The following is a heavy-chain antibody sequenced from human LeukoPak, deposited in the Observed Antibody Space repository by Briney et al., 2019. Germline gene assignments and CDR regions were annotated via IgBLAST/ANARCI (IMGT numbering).Heavy chain of an antibody. D-gene: IGHD3-3*01. V-gene: IGHV4-61*08. J-gene: IGHJ6*02. CDR1: GGSISSGDYY. Sequence: SETLSLTCTVSGGSISSGDYYWSWIRQPPGKGLEWIGYIYYSGSTNYNPSLKSRVTISVDTSKNQFSLKLSSVTAADTAVYYCARVVGYDFWSGLNYGMDVWGQGTTVTVSS. CDR3: ARVVGYDFWSGLNYGMDV. CDR2: IYYSGST.